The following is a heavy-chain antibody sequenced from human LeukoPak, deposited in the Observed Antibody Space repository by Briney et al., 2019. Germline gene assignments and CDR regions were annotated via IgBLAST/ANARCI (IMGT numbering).Heavy chain of an antibody. Sequence: GGSLRLSCTASGFTFRSYWMHWVRQIPGKGLEWVAVISYDGSNKYYADSVKGRFTISRDNSKNTLYLQMNSLRAEDTAVYYCARASYGDYEGAFDIWGQGTMVTVSS. CDR1: GFTFRSYW. V-gene: IGHV3-30-3*01. CDR2: ISYDGSNK. CDR3: ARASYGDYEGAFDI. D-gene: IGHD4-17*01. J-gene: IGHJ3*02.